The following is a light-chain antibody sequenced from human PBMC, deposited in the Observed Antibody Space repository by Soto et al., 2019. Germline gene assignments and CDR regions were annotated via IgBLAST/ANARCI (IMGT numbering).Light chain of an antibody. CDR2: DVS. V-gene: IGLV2-14*01. Sequence: QSVLTQPASVSGSPGQSIAISCTGTSSDVGAYNYVSWYQQHPGKAPKLMIYDVSHWPSGASDRFSGSKSGNTASLTISGLQPEDEADYYCTSYTSSSTYVFGTGTKLTVL. CDR1: SSDVGAYNY. CDR3: TSYTSSSTYV. J-gene: IGLJ1*01.